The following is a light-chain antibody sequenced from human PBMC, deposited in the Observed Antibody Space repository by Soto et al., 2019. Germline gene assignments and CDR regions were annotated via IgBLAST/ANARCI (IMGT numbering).Light chain of an antibody. J-gene: IGKJ1*01. V-gene: IGKV3-20*01. Sequence: EVVLTTSPGTLSLSPLDTATLSFRSSQSVRSTNLAWYQQKPGQAPRLLIYGTSSRATGVPDRFSGSGSGTDFTLTISRLEPEDFAVYYCQQYGSSPPWKCGLGTKVDIK. CDR3: QQYGSSPPWK. CDR1: QSVRSTN. CDR2: GTS.